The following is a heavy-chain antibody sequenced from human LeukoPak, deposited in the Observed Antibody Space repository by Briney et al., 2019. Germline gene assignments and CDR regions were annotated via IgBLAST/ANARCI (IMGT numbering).Heavy chain of an antibody. CDR2: IKPDGSEK. J-gene: IGHJ6*02. D-gene: IGHD6-13*01. V-gene: IGHV3-7*01. CDR3: AREGIAAAGTSFYYYYYGMDV. CDR1: GFSFSNYW. Sequence: GGSLRLSCAASGFSFSNYWMAWVRQAPGKGLEWVANIKPDGSEKKYGDSVKGRFTISRDNAKNSVYLQMSSLRAEETAVYYCAREGIAAAGTSFYYYYYGMDVWGQGTTVTVSS.